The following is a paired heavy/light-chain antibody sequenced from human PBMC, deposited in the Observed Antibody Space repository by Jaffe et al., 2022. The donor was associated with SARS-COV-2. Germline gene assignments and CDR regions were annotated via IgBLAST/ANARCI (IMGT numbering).Heavy chain of an antibody. CDR2: IIPIFGTA. Sequence: QVQLVQSGAEVKKPGSSVKVSCKASGGTFSSYAISWVRQAPGQGLEWMGGIIPIFGTANYAQKFQGRVTITADESTSTAYMELSSLRSEDTAVYYCARAGFESCSGGSCYNSYKYYYYYYGMDVWGQGTTVTVSS. V-gene: IGHV1-69*01. J-gene: IGHJ6*02. CDR3: ARAGFESCSGGSCYNSYKYYYYYYGMDV. CDR1: GGTFSSYA. D-gene: IGHD2-15*01.
Light chain of an antibody. CDR3: LLSYSGARPV. J-gene: IGLJ3*02. V-gene: IGLV7-46*01. CDR1: TGAVTSGHY. Sequence: QAVVTQEPSLTVSPGGTVTLTCGSSTGAVTSGHYPYWFQQKPGQAPRTLIYDTSNKHSWTPARFSGSLLGGKAALTLSGAQPEDEAEYYCLLSYSGARPVFGGGTKLTVL. CDR2: DTS.